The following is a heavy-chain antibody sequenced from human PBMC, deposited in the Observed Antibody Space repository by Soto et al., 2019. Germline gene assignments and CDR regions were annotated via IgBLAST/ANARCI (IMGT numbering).Heavy chain of an antibody. D-gene: IGHD6-13*01. CDR2: IYYSGST. J-gene: IGHJ4*02. Sequence: QLQLQESAPGLVKPSETLSLTCTVSGGSISSSSYYWGWIRQPPGKGLEWIGSIYYSGSTYYNPSLKSRVTISVDTSKNQFSLKLSSVTAADTAVYYCARLMGIVAAAPGYWGQGTLVTVSS. V-gene: IGHV4-39*01. CDR1: GGSISSSSYY. CDR3: ARLMGIVAAAPGY.